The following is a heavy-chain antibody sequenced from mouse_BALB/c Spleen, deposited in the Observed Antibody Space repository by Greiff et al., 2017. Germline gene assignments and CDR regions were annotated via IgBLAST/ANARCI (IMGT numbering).Heavy chain of an antibody. Sequence: EVKLQESGPGLVKPSQSLSLTCSVTGYSITSGYYWNWIRQFPGNKLEWMGYISYDGSNNYNPSLKNRISITRDTSKNQFFLKLNSVTTEDTATYYCARRKNYFDYWGQGTTLTVSS. CDR3: ARRKNYFDY. CDR2: ISYDGSN. J-gene: IGHJ2*01. V-gene: IGHV3-6*02. CDR1: GYSITSGYY.